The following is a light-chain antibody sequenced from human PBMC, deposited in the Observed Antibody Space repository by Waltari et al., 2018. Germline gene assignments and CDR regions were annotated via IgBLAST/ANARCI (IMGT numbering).Light chain of an antibody. V-gene: IGLV2-23*02. Sequence: QSALTQPASVSGSPGQSITISCTGTSSDVGNYNLVSWYQQPPGTAPKLVIYEVSQRPPGVSNRLSGSKSGNTASLTISGLQPEDETDYYCCSYAGHSTYVFGTGTKVTVL. CDR3: CSYAGHSTYV. J-gene: IGLJ1*01. CDR2: EVS. CDR1: SSDVGNYNL.